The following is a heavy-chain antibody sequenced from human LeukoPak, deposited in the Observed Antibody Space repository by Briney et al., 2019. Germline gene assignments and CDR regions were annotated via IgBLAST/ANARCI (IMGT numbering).Heavy chain of an antibody. V-gene: IGHV4-31*03. J-gene: IGHJ2*01. CDR1: GGSISRGGYY. D-gene: IGHD3-22*01. CDR2: SYYSGST. Sequence: SQTLSLTCTVSGGSISRGGYYWSWIRQHPGKGGEWLGYSYYSGSTYYNPSLKGRVTISVDTSKNQFSLKLSSVTAADTAVYYCARGYVDDSSGYSYRPAVPMWYFDLWGRGSLVTVSS. CDR3: ARGYVDDSSGYSYRPAVPMWYFDL.